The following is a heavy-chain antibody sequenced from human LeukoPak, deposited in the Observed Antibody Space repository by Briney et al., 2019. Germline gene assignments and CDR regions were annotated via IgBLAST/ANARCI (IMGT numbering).Heavy chain of an antibody. CDR2: ISGSGGST. Sequence: GGSLRLSCAASGFTFSSYAMGWVRQAPGKGLEWVSAISGSGGSTYYADSVKGRFTISRDNSKNTLYLQMNSLRAEDTAVYYCAKNSAYSYGYYFDYWGQGTLVTVSS. CDR1: GFTFSSYA. CDR3: AKNSAYSYGYYFDY. D-gene: IGHD5-18*01. J-gene: IGHJ4*02. V-gene: IGHV3-23*01.